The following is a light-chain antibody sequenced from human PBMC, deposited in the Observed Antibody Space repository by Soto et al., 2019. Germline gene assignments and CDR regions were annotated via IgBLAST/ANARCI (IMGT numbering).Light chain of an antibody. CDR2: DAS. CDR1: QSIGLA. Sequence: EIVLTQSPATLSLSPGERATLSCRASQSIGLAIAWYQHKPGQAPRLLIFDASQRATGIPARFRGSGSGTDFILSISRLEPEDFAVYYCQQYGSSPWTFGQGTKVDI. V-gene: IGKV3-20*01. CDR3: QQYGSSPWT. J-gene: IGKJ1*01.